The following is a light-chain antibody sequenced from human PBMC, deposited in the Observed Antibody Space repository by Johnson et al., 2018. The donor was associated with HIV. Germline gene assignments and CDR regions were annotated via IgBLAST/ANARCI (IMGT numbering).Light chain of an antibody. CDR3: GTWDSSLSAGG. V-gene: IGLV1-51*01. J-gene: IGLJ1*01. CDR1: SSNIGNNY. CDR2: DNN. Sequence: HSVLTQPPSVSAAPGQKVTISCSGSSSNIGNNYVSWYQQLPGTAPKLLIYDNNKRPSGIPDRFSGSKSGTSATLGITGLQTGDEADYYCGTWDSSLSAGGFGTGTNVTVL.